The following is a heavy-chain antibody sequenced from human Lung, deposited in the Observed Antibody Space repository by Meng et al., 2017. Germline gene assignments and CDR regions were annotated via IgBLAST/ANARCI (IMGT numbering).Heavy chain of an antibody. CDR3: ARDEDISAAGKLFGDY. Sequence: VQWVEAGAEVKNAGASVKGSCKASGYTFPDYWLHWVRRAPGQGLEWMGRINPKSGDTHYAQRFQGRVTMTGDTSISTAYMELSGLRSDDTAMYYCARDEDISAAGKLFGDYWGQGTLVTVSS. CDR1: GYTFPDYW. J-gene: IGHJ4*02. V-gene: IGHV1-2*06. CDR2: INPKSGDT. D-gene: IGHD6-13*01.